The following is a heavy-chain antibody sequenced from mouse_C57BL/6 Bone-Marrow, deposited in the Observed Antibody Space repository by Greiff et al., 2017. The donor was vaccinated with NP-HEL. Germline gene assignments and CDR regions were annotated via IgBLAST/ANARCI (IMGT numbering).Heavy chain of an antibody. CDR2: IYPGSGST. CDR3: AREGSYGNYSSYWYFDV. CDR1: GYTFTSYW. J-gene: IGHJ1*03. Sequence: QVQLQQPGAELVKPGASVKMSCKASGYTFTSYWITWVKQRPGQGLEWIGDIYPGSGSTNYNEKFKSKATLTVDTSSSTAYMQLSSLTSEDSAVYYCAREGSYGNYSSYWYFDVWGTGTTVTVSS. D-gene: IGHD2-1*01. V-gene: IGHV1-55*01.